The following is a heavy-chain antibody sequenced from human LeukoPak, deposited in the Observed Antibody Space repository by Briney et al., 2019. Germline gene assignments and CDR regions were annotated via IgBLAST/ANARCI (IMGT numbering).Heavy chain of an antibody. CDR3: ARDRLRLGYERTNWFDP. Sequence: ASVKVSCKASGYTFTGHYMHWVRQAPGQGLEWMGWINPNSGGTIYAQNFQGRVTMTRDTSISTAYMELSSLRSDDTAVYYCARDRLRLGYERTNWFDPWGQGTLVTVSS. CDR1: GYTFTGHY. D-gene: IGHD2-15*01. V-gene: IGHV1-2*02. CDR2: INPNSGGT. J-gene: IGHJ5*02.